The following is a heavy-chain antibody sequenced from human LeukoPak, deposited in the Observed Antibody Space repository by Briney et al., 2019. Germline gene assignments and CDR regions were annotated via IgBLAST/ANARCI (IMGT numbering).Heavy chain of an antibody. CDR1: GFSFSLYA. V-gene: IGHV3-21*05. CDR3: ARDTIQPGLIDD. J-gene: IGHJ4*02. CDR2: INSSGDDI. D-gene: IGHD2-2*01. Sequence: GGSLRLSCAASGFSFSLYAMNWVRQAPGKGLEWISYINSSGDDIHYAASVRGRFTISRDDAGNTLFLQLSSLRAEDTAVYYCARDTIQPGLIDDWGQGTLVTVSS.